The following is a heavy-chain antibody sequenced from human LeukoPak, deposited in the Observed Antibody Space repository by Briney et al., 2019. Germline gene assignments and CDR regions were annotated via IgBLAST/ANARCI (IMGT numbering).Heavy chain of an antibody. J-gene: IGHJ3*02. V-gene: IGHV4-61*08. Sequence: SETLSLTCTVSGGSISSGGYYWSWIRQPPGKGLEWIGYIYYSGSADYNPSLKSRVTISVDTSKNQFSLKLRSVTAADTAMYYCARAPHTAIVWDDVFDIWGQGTMVTVSS. CDR3: ARAPHTAIVWDDVFDI. D-gene: IGHD5-18*01. CDR2: IYYSGSA. CDR1: GGSISSGGYY.